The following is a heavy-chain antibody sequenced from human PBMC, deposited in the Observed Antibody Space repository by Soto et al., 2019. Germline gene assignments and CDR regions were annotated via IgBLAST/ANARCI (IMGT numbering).Heavy chain of an antibody. CDR2: IYWDDDK. V-gene: IGHV2-5*02. CDR1: GFSLSTSGVG. CDR3: AHSRTAKSGPYFDP. J-gene: IGHJ5*02. D-gene: IGHD2-21*02. Sequence: QITLKESGPTLVKPTQTLTLTCTFSGFSLSTSGVGVGWIRQPPGKALEWLALIYWDDDKRYSPSLKSRLTLTQDTSKNQVVLTMTNMDPVDTATYYCAHSRTAKSGPYFDPWGQGTLVTVSS.